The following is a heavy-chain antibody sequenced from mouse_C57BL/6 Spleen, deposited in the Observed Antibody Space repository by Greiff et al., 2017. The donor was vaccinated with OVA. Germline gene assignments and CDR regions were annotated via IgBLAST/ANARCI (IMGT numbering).Heavy chain of an antibody. D-gene: IGHD2-4*01. CDR3: TRHRDYDPFDY. Sequence: VQVVESGAELVRPGASVTLSCKASGYTFTDYEMHWVKQTPVHGLEWIGAIDPETGGTAYNQKFKGKAILTADKSSSTAYMELRSLTSEDSAVYYCTRHRDYDPFDYWGQGTTLTVSS. CDR2: IDPETGGT. CDR1: GYTFTDYE. J-gene: IGHJ2*01. V-gene: IGHV1-15*01.